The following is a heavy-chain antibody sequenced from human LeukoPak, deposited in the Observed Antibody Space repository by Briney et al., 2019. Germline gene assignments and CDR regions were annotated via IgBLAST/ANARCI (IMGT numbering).Heavy chain of an antibody. J-gene: IGHJ4*02. V-gene: IGHV3-21*01. CDR3: AKDKVERSYFDY. Sequence: PGGSLRLSCVASGFTFSSQSMNWVRQAPGKGLEWVSSISSSSNYIYYADSVKGRFTISRDNSKNTLYLQMNSLRAEDTAVHYCAKDKVERSYFDYWGQGTLVTVSS. D-gene: IGHD1-1*01. CDR1: GFTFSSQS. CDR2: ISSSSNYI.